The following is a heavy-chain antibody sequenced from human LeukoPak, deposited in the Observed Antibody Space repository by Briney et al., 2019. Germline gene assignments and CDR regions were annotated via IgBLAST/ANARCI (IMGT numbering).Heavy chain of an antibody. Sequence: KPGGSLRLSCAASGFTFSSYSMNWVRQAPGKGLEWVSSISSSSSYIYYADSVKGRFTISRDNAKNSPYLQMNSLRAEDTAVYYCARDDYGDSLVWGFDYWGQGTLVTVSS. CDR3: ARDDYGDSLVWGFDY. J-gene: IGHJ4*02. CDR1: GFTFSSYS. D-gene: IGHD4-17*01. V-gene: IGHV3-21*01. CDR2: ISSSSSYI.